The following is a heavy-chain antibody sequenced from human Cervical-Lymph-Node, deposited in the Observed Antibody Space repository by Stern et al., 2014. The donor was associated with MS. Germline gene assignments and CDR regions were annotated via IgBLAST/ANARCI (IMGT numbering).Heavy chain of an antibody. Sequence: QVQLVQSGAEVKKPGSSVKLSCKASGGTFRTSALSWVRQAHGQGIEWMGGIIPILNTTNYAQKFQARVTITADKSTSTVYMALSSLSSEDTAVYYCARDLGVGPSVSWGQGTVVTVSS. V-gene: IGHV1-69*06. CDR3: ARDLGVGPSVS. J-gene: IGHJ5*02. D-gene: IGHD5/OR15-5a*01. CDR1: GGTFRTSA. CDR2: IIPILNTT.